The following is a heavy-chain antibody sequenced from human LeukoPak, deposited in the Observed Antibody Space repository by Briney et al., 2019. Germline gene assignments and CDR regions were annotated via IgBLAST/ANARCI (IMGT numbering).Heavy chain of an antibody. CDR1: GFTFSGSG. J-gene: IGHJ4*02. CDR3: ARDVSGYAKGDY. D-gene: IGHD5-12*01. Sequence: GGSLRLSCAASGFTFSGSGMHWVRQAPGKGLEWVTFIRYDGSNKYYTDSVKGRFTISRDNSKNTLYLQMDSLRAEDTAVYYCARDVSGYAKGDYWGQGTLVTVSS. V-gene: IGHV3-30*02. CDR2: IRYDGSNK.